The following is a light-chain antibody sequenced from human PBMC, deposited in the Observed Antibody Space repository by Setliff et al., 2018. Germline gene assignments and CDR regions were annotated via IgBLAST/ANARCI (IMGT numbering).Light chain of an antibody. CDR1: SSDVGGYNY. CDR3: SSYITSSTPPHV. V-gene: IGLV2-11*01. Sequence: QSALTQPRSVSGSPGQSVTISCTGTSSDVGGYNYVSWYQQHPGKAPKLMIYDVSKRPSGVPDRFSGSKSGNTASLTISGLQAEDEADYYCSSYITSSTPPHVFGAGTKVTVL. CDR2: DVS. J-gene: IGLJ1*01.